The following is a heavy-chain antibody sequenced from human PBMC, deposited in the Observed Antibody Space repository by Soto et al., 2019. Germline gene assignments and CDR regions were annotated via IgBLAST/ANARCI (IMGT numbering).Heavy chain of an antibody. V-gene: IGHV3-72*01. CDR1: GFTFSDHY. J-gene: IGHJ4*02. CDR2: TRSKANSYTT. Sequence: EVQLVESGGGLVQPGGSLRLSCAASGFTFSDHYMDWVRQAPGKGLEWVGRTRSKANSYTTEYAASVKGRFTISRDDSKNSLYLQMNSLKTEDTAICYCARVASAYYFDYWGQGTLVTVSS. CDR3: ARVASAYYFDY.